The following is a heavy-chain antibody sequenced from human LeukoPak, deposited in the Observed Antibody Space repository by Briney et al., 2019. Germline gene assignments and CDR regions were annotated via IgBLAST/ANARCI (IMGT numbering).Heavy chain of an antibody. V-gene: IGHV3-30-3*01. D-gene: IGHD3/OR15-3a*01. CDR3: ARDRGLTLGMDV. J-gene: IGHJ6*02. CDR1: GFTFSSYA. Sequence: GGSLRLSCTASGFTFSSYAMHWVRQAPGKGLQWVALISYDGNTKYYADSVKGRFTVSRDNSKNTLFLQMNSPRTEDTAVYYCARDRGLTLGMDVWGQGTTVTVSS. CDR2: ISYDGNTK.